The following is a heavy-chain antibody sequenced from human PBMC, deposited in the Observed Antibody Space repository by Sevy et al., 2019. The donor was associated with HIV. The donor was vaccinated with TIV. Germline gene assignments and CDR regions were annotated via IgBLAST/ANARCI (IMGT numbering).Heavy chain of an antibody. CDR2: INWNSGST. J-gene: IGHJ4*02. CDR1: GFTFSNAA. Sequence: GGSLRLSCAVSGFTFSNAAMTWVRQAPGKGLEWVSGINWNSGSTSYADSVKGRFTIARDNARNSLYLQMNSLRAEDTALYYCARVPDTSGYYYYFDYWGQGTLVTVSS. V-gene: IGHV3-20*04. D-gene: IGHD3-22*01. CDR3: ARVPDTSGYYYYFDY.